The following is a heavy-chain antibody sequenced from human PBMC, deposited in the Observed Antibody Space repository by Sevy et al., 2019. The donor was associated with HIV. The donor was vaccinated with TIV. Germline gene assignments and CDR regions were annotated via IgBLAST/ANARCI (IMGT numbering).Heavy chain of an antibody. CDR1: GFTFSNYE. CDR3: ARDRVGATGLGYFQH. D-gene: IGHD1-26*01. J-gene: IGHJ1*01. Sequence: GGSLRLSSAASGFTFSNYEMNWVRQAPGKGLEWVSYISSSDSTIYYADSVRGRFIISRDNAKNSLYLQMNSLRAEDTAVYYCARDRVGATGLGYFQHWGQGTLVTVSS. CDR2: ISSSDSTI. V-gene: IGHV3-48*03.